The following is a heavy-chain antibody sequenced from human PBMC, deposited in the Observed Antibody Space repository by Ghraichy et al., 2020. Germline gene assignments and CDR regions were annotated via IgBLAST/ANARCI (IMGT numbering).Heavy chain of an antibody. CDR2: MSGSDGST. CDR1: GFTFSGFA. Sequence: GGSLRLSCEVSGFTFSGFAMSWVRQAPGKGLEWVSSMSGSDGSTSYADSVKGRFTISRDKSKNTVYLQMHSLRADDTALYYCAKDYSYDSSGSFNFLDSNAFAIWGRGTMVAVSS. D-gene: IGHD3-22*01. V-gene: IGHV3-23*01. J-gene: IGHJ3*02. CDR3: AKDYSYDSSGSFNFLDSNAFAI.